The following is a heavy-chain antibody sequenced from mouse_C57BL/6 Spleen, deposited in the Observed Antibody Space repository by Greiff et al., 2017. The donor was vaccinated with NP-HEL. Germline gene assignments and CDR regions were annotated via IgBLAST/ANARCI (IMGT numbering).Heavy chain of an antibody. V-gene: IGHV1-77*01. J-gene: IGHJ3*01. Sequence: QVQLQQSGAELVKPGASVKISCKASGYTFTDYYINWVKQRPGQGLEWIGKIGPGSGSTYYNEKFKGKATLTADTSSSTAYMQLSSLTSEDAAVYFCTLRRYDGYFPFGGWGQGALVTVSA. CDR3: TLRRYDGYFPFGG. CDR1: GYTFTDYY. D-gene: IGHD2-3*01. CDR2: IGPGSGST.